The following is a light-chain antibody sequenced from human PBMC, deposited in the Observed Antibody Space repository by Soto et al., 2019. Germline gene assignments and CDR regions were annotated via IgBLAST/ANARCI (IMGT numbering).Light chain of an antibody. J-gene: IGKJ1*01. CDR2: GAS. CDR3: QHYNSYSEA. Sequence: EIVLTQSPGTLSLSPRERSTLSCRASQSVSSSYLGWYQQKPGQAPRLLIYGASSRATGIPGRFSGSGSGTEFTLTISSLQPDDFATYYCQHYNSYSEALGQGTKVDIK. CDR1: QSVSSSY. V-gene: IGKV3-20*01.